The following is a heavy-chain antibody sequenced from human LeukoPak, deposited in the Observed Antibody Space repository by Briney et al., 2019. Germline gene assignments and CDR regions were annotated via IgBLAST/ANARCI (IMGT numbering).Heavy chain of an antibody. CDR2: INPNSGGT. D-gene: IGHD3-3*01. CDR1: GYTFTGYY. CDR3: ARDRPIFGVVCAWFDP. J-gene: IGHJ5*02. Sequence: ASVKVSCKASGYTFTGYYMHWVRQAPGQGLEWMGWINPNSGGTNYAQKFQGRVTMTRDTSISTAYMELSRLRSDDTAVYYCARDRPIFGVVCAWFDPWGQGTLVTVSS. V-gene: IGHV1-2*02.